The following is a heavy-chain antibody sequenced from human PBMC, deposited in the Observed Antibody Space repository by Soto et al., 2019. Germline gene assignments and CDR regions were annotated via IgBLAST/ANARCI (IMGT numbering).Heavy chain of an antibody. CDR1: GYTFTSYG. J-gene: IGHJ5*02. V-gene: IGHV1-8*02. CDR2: MNPNSGNT. CDR3: ARVGVTPGTDWFDP. D-gene: IGHD4-4*01. Sequence: ASVKVSCKASGYTFTSYGISRVRQATGQGLEWMGWMNPNSGNTGYAQKFQGRVTMTRNTSISTAYMELSSLRSEDTAVYYCARVGVTPGTDWFDPWGQGTLVTVSS.